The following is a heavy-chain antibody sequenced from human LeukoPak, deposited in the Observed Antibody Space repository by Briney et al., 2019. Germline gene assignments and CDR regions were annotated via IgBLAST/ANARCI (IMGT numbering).Heavy chain of an antibody. CDR2: IWYDGSNK. CDR3: ARARTSVAAPDY. D-gene: IGHD2-15*01. J-gene: IGHJ4*02. Sequence: PGRSLRLSCAASGFTFSSYGMHWVRQAPGKGLELVAVIWYDGSNKYYADSVKGRFTISRDNSKNTLCLQMNSLRVEDTAVYYCARARTSVAAPDYWGQGTLVTVSS. CDR1: GFTFSSYG. V-gene: IGHV3-33*01.